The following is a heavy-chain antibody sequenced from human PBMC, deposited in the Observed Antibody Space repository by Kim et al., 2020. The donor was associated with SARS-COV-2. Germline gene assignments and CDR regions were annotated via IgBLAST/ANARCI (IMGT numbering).Heavy chain of an antibody. J-gene: IGHJ4*02. Sequence: WYNDYALSVKSRITITRDTSSNQFSLQLNSATPEDTAVYYCARGPDYFDYWGQGTLLTVSS. CDR3: ARGPDYFDY. V-gene: IGHV6-1*01. CDR2: WYN.